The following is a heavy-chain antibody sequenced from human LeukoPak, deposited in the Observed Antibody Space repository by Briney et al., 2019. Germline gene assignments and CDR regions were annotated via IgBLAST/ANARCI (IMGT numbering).Heavy chain of an antibody. Sequence: SKTLSLTCAVYGASFRDYYWTWIRQPPGKGLEWIGSIYYSGSTYYNPSLKSRVTISVDTSKNQFSLKLSSVTAADTAVYYCARHLMYGHCSGGSCHSGFDPWGQGTLVTVSS. D-gene: IGHD2-15*01. CDR2: IYYSGST. CDR3: ARHLMYGHCSGGSCHSGFDP. V-gene: IGHV4-34*01. CDR1: GASFRDYY. J-gene: IGHJ5*02.